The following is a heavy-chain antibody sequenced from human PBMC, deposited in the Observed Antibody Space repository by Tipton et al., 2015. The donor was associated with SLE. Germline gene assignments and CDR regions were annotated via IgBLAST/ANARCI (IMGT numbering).Heavy chain of an antibody. J-gene: IGHJ4*02. CDR3: ARIHYYGSGSRDY. D-gene: IGHD3-10*01. CDR1: GFTFSNYN. Sequence: QLVQSGGGLGQPGQSLRLSCAASGFTFSNYNMHWVRQGPGKGLVWVSRINNDGTSTKYADSVKGRFTISRDNAKNTLSLQMNSLRAEDTAVYYCARIHYYGSGSRDYWGQGTLVTVSS. V-gene: IGHV3-74*02. CDR2: INNDGTST.